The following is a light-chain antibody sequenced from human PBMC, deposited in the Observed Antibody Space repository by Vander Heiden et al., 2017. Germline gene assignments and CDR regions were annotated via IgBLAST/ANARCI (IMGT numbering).Light chain of an antibody. J-gene: IGKJ1*01. CDR3: QQYNSYPWT. CDR2: KAS. CDR1: QSINNW. V-gene: IGKV1-5*03. Sequence: DIQMTQSPSTLSASVGDRVTITCRASQSINNWLAWYRQKPGKAPKRLIYKASNLEHGVPSRFSGSGSGTEFTLTISSLQPDDFATYYCQQYNSYPWTFGQGTKVEIK.